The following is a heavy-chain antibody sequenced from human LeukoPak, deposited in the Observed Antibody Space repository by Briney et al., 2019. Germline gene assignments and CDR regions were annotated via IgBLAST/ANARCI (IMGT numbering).Heavy chain of an antibody. CDR3: AREKVTTDNYYYMDV. V-gene: IGHV3-48*01. CDR2: ISSSSSTI. J-gene: IGHJ6*03. Sequence: GGSLRLSCAASGFTFSSYSMNWVRQAPGKGLEWVSYISSSSSTIYYADSVKGRFTISRDNAKNSLYLQMNSLRAEDTALYYCAREKVTTDNYYYMDVWGKGTTVTVSS. D-gene: IGHD4-11*01. CDR1: GFTFSSYS.